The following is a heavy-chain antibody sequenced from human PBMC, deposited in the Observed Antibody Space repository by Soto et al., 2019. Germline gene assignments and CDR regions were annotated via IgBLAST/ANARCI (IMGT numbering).Heavy chain of an antibody. Sequence: EVQLVESGGNLVQPGGSLRLSCAASGFTFSDHHMDWVRQAPGKGLEWVGRTRNKANSYTTEYAASVKGRFTISRDDSKTSLYLQMNSLKTEDTAVYYCSRDLGSWGQGPLVTVSS. CDR2: TRNKANSYTT. J-gene: IGHJ5*02. CDR1: GFTFSDHH. CDR3: SRDLGS. V-gene: IGHV3-72*01.